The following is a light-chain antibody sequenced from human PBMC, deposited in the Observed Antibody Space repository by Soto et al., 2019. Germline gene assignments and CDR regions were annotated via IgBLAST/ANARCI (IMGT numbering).Light chain of an antibody. V-gene: IGKV3-20*01. Sequence: ETVLTQSPGTLSLSPGERATLSCRASQSVSSRLAWYQQKPGQAPRLLISGASSRATGIPDRFSGSGSGTDFTLTISRLEPEDFAVYYCQLYVSSPLTFGGGTKVDIK. CDR2: GAS. J-gene: IGKJ4*01. CDR3: QLYVSSPLT. CDR1: QSVSSR.